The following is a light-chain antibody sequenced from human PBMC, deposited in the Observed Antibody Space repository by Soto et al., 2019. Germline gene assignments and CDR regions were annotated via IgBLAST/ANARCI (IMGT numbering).Light chain of an antibody. CDR1: QSVTNSF. J-gene: IGKJ1*01. Sequence: IVLAHSPGTLSLSPGERATLSCRASQSVTNSFLAWYQQKPGQAPRLLIYGASRRATGIPDRFTGSGSGTDFTLTISRLEPEDFAVYYCQQYVSSPWAFGQGTKVDIK. CDR2: GAS. CDR3: QQYVSSPWA. V-gene: IGKV3-20*01.